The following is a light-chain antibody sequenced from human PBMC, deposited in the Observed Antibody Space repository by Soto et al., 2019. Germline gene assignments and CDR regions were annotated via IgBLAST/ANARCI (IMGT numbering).Light chain of an antibody. CDR2: DVS. J-gene: IGLJ1*01. CDR1: SSDVGGYNY. Sequence: QSALTQPPSASGSPGQSVTISCTGTSSDVGGYNYVSWYQQHPGKAPKLMIYDVSKRPSGVPDRFSGSKSGNTASLTVSGLQAEDEADYYCSSYAGSNNVVFGTGTQLTVL. CDR3: SSYAGSNNVV. V-gene: IGLV2-8*01.